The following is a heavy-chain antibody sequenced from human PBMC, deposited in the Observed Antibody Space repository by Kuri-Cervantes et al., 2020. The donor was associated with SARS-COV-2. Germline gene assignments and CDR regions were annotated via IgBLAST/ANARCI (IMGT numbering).Heavy chain of an antibody. V-gene: IGHV3-21*05. CDR3: ARAAGGEAY. CDR1: GFTFSSYA. J-gene: IGHJ4*02. D-gene: IGHD3-10*01. Sequence: GGSLRLSCAASGFTFSSYAMRWVRQAPGKGLEWVSYISSSSSYTNYADSVKGRFTISRDNAKNSLYLQMNSLRAEDTAVYYCARAAGGEAYWGQGTLVTVSS. CDR2: ISSSSSYT.